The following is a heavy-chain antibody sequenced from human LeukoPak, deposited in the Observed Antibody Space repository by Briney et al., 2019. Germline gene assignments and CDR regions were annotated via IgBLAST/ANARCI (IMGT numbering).Heavy chain of an antibody. J-gene: IGHJ6*02. Sequence: AAVKVSCKASGGTFSSYAISWVRPAPGQGLEWMGRIIPILGIANYAQKFQGRVTITADKSTSTAYMELSSLRSEDTAVYYCARDRDCSGGSCYGNLDYYYGMDVWGQGTTVTVSS. CDR1: GGTFSSYA. V-gene: IGHV1-69*04. CDR2: IIPILGIA. CDR3: ARDRDCSGGSCYGNLDYYYGMDV. D-gene: IGHD2-15*01.